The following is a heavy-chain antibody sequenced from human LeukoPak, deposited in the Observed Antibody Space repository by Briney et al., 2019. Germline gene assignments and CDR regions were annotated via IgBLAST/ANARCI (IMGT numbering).Heavy chain of an antibody. V-gene: IGHV3-74*01. CDR1: GFTFSSYW. CDR2: INSDGSST. CDR3: ATGIAVFDAFDI. Sequence: GGSLRLSCAASGFTFSSYWMRWVRQAPGKGLVWVSRINSDGSSTSYADSVKGRFTISRDNAKNTLYLQMNSLRADDTAVYYCATGIAVFDAFDIWGQGTMVTVSS. D-gene: IGHD6-19*01. J-gene: IGHJ3*02.